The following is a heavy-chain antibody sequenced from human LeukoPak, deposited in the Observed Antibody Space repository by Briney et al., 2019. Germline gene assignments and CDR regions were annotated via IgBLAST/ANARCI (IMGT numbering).Heavy chain of an antibody. D-gene: IGHD1-26*01. CDR1: GGSISSYY. J-gene: IGHJ3*02. CDR3: ARMGWELGVVDI. CDR2: IYYSGST. V-gene: IGHV4-59*08. Sequence: SETLSLTCTVSGGSISSYYWSWIRQPPGKGLEWIGYIYYSGSTNYNPSLKSRVTISVDTSKNQFSLKLSSVTAADTAVYYCARMGWELGVVDIWGQGTMVTVSS.